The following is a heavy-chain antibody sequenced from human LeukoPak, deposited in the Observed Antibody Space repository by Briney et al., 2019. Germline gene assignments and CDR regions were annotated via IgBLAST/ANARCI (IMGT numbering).Heavy chain of an antibody. Sequence: GGFLRLSCAASGFTFSNYAMSWVRQAPGKGLEWVSAISTSGGGTYYADSVKGRFTISRDNSKNTLYLQMNSLRAEDTAVYYCAKRCSVEYRVFDYWGQGTLVTVSP. CDR2: ISTSGGGT. V-gene: IGHV3-23*01. CDR3: AKRCSVEYRVFDY. D-gene: IGHD6-6*01. J-gene: IGHJ4*02. CDR1: GFTFSNYA.